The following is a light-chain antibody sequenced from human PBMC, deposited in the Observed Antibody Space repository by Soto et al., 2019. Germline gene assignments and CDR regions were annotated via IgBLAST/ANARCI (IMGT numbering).Light chain of an antibody. CDR3: AAWDDSLDGWV. J-gene: IGLJ3*02. Sequence: QSVLAQPPSASGTPGQSVTISCSGSSSNIGSNTVNWFQQFPGKAPKLLINRNDQRPSGVPDRFSGSKSGTSASLAISGLQSDVEAAYYCAAWDDSLDGWVFGGGTKLTVL. CDR1: SSNIGSNT. CDR2: RND. V-gene: IGLV1-44*01.